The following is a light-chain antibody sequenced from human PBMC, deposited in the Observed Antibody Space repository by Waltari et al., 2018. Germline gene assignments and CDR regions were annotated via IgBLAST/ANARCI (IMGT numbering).Light chain of an antibody. CDR1: QSVFYSSYNKND. CDR3: HQYYSIPYT. CDR2: WAS. V-gene: IGKV4-1*01. J-gene: IGKJ2*01. Sequence: DIVMTQSPDSLSVSLGERATINCKSSQSVFYSSYNKNDLAWYQQKPGQPPKLRIYWASTRESGVPDRFSGSGSGTDFTLTISSLQAEDVAVYYCHQYYSIPYTFGQGTKLEVK.